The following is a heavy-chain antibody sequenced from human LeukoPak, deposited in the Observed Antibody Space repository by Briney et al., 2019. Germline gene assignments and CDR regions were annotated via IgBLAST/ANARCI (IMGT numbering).Heavy chain of an antibody. Sequence: SETLSLTCAVSGGSISSYYWSWIRQPPGKGLEWVWYIYYSGSTNYNPSLKSRVTISVDTSKNQFSLKLSSVTAADTAVYYCASAGGYSSSWYTPEAFDIWGQGTMVTVSS. V-gene: IGHV4-59*01. CDR2: IYYSGST. CDR1: GGSISSYY. J-gene: IGHJ3*02. CDR3: ASAGGYSSSWYTPEAFDI. D-gene: IGHD6-13*01.